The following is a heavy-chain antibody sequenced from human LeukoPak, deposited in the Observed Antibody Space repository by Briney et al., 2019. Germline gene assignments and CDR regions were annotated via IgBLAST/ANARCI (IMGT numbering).Heavy chain of an antibody. V-gene: IGHV4-59*11. D-gene: IGHD2-2*01. Sequence: SETLSLTCTVSGGSLSSHYWSWIRQPPGKGLEWIGYIYYSGSTNYNPSLKSRVTISVDTSKNQFSLKLSSVTAADTAVYYCASQVVPAACFDYWGQGTLVTVSS. CDR1: GGSLSSHY. CDR3: ASQVVPAACFDY. CDR2: IYYSGST. J-gene: IGHJ4*02.